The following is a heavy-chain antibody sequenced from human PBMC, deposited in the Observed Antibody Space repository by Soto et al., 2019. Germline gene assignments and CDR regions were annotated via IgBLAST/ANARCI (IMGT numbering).Heavy chain of an antibody. CDR3: AGYCSSSICPEDHYFALEV. Sequence: PSETLSLTCAVSGYSISSGNYWAWIRQPPGRGLEWIGSLYHIGSTHYNTSLKSRVTISVDTSKNHFSLELSSVTAADTARYFCAGYCSSSICPEDHYFALEVWGQGTTVTVSS. CDR1: GYSISSGNY. CDR2: LYHIGST. V-gene: IGHV4-38-2*01. J-gene: IGHJ6*02. D-gene: IGHD2-2*01.